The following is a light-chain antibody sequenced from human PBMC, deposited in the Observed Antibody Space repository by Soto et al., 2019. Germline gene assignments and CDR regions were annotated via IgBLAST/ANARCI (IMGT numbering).Light chain of an antibody. CDR3: FSYADTNNFV. CDR2: EVN. V-gene: IGLV2-8*01. J-gene: IGLJ1*01. Sequence: GGSSDVGGSKYVSWYQVKPGKAPRLIIYEVNRRPEGAPYRFSGSKSGNTASLTVSGLQAEDEGDYYCFSYADTNNFVFGSGTKVTVL. CDR1: SSDVGGSKY.